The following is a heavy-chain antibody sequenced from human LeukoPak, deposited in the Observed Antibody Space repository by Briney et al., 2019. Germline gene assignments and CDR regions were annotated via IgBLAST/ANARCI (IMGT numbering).Heavy chain of an antibody. Sequence: PGGSLRLSCAASGFPFSTSAMNWVRQAPGKGLEWVSVIVGSEGSTYYADSVKGRFTISRDNSKNTLYLQMNSLRGEDTAVYYCARDWTYYFDFWGQGTLVTVSS. CDR3: ARDWTYYFDF. J-gene: IGHJ4*02. CDR2: IVGSEGST. D-gene: IGHD1-1*01. V-gene: IGHV3-23*01. CDR1: GFPFSTSA.